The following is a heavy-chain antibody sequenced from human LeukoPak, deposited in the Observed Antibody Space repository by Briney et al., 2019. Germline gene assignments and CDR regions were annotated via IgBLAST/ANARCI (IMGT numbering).Heavy chain of an antibody. CDR2: IIPIFGTA. D-gene: IGHD3-22*01. Sequence: SVKVSFKASGGTFSSYAISWVRQAPGQGLEWMGGIIPIFGTANYAQKFQGRVTITADESTSTAYMELSSLRSEDTAVYYCARRGAGSYDSSGYRDSLDAFDIWGQGTMVTVSS. CDR1: GGTFSSYA. V-gene: IGHV1-69*13. J-gene: IGHJ3*02. CDR3: ARRGAGSYDSSGYRDSLDAFDI.